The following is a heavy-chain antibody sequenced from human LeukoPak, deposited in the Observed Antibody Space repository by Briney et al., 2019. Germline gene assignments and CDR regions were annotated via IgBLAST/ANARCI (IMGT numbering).Heavy chain of an antibody. D-gene: IGHD1-26*01. V-gene: IGHV3-23*01. CDR1: GFTFSSYA. J-gene: IGHJ1*01. Sequence: GGSLRLSCVASGFTFSSYAMSWVRQAPGKGLEWVSAISGSGVTTHYAGSVKGRFSISRDNSKNTLYLQMNSLRAEDTALYYCTKKVVVGATSPYSDFQDWGQGTLVTVSS. CDR2: ISGSGVTT. CDR3: TKKVVVGATSPYSDFQD.